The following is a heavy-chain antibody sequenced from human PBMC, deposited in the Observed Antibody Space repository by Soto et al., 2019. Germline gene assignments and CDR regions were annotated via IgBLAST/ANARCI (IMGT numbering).Heavy chain of an antibody. V-gene: IGHV3-66*01. Sequence: SGFTVSSNYMNWVRQAPGKGLEWVSVIYSGGNTYYADSVKGRFTISRDNSKNTLYLQMNSLRAEDTAVYYCTRAGYYCSGGSCYYYYDMDVWGQGTTVTVS. CDR1: GFTVSSNY. CDR2: IYSGGNT. CDR3: TRAGYYCSGGSCYYYYDMDV. D-gene: IGHD2-15*01. J-gene: IGHJ6*02.